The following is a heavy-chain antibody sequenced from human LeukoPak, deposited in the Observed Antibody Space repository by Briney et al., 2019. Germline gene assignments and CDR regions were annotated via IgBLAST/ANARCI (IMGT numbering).Heavy chain of an antibody. Sequence: PGGSLRLSCAASGFXFNSYAIYWVRQAPGKGLEWVAVISYDGSNKYYADSVKGRFTISRDNSKNTLYLEMNSLRTEDTAVYYCARGRDGALDVWGQGTTVTVSS. J-gene: IGHJ6*02. D-gene: IGHD1-26*01. CDR1: GFXFNSYA. V-gene: IGHV3-30-3*01. CDR2: ISYDGSNK. CDR3: ARGRDGALDV.